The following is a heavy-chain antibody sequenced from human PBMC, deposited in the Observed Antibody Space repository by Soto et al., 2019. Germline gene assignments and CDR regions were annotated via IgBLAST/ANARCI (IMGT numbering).Heavy chain of an antibody. CDR1: GFTFSSYW. D-gene: IGHD2-15*01. CDR2: IKQDGSEK. CDR3: TKSLSATPCDS. Sequence: EVQLVESGGGLVQSGGSLRLSCAASGFTFSSYWMSWVRQGPGKGPEWVANIKQDGSEKYYVDSVKGRFTISRDNAKNSLYLQMTCLRAENTAVYHCTKSLSATPCDSWGQGTLVTVSS. V-gene: IGHV3-7*05. J-gene: IGHJ4*02.